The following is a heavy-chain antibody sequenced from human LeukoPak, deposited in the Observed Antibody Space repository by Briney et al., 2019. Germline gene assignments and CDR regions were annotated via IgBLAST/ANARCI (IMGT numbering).Heavy chain of an antibody. CDR1: GFTFSSYG. Sequence: TGGSLRLSCAASGFTFSSYGMHWVRQAPGKGLEWVAFIRYDGSNKYYADSVKGRFTISRDNSKNTLYLQMNSLRAEDTAVYYCAKDQSYSSSWHYFDYWGQGTLVTVSS. CDR3: AKDQSYSSSWHYFDY. J-gene: IGHJ4*02. V-gene: IGHV3-30*02. CDR2: IRYDGSNK. D-gene: IGHD6-13*01.